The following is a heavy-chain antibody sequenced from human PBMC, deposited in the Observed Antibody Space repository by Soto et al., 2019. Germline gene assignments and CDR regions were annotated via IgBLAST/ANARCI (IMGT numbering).Heavy chain of an antibody. Sequence: ASVKVSCKASGYTFTSYDINWVRQATGQGLEWMGWMNPNSGNTGYAQKFQGRVTMTRDTSTSTVYMELSSLRSEDTAVYYCARDQYPANAFDIWGQGTMVTVSS. V-gene: IGHV1-8*01. D-gene: IGHD2-2*02. CDR2: MNPNSGNT. J-gene: IGHJ3*02. CDR1: GYTFTSYD. CDR3: ARDQYPANAFDI.